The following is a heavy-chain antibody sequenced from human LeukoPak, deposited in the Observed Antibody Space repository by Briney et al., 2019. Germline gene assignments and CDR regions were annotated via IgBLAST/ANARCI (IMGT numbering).Heavy chain of an antibody. Sequence: GGSLRLSCGVSGFTFSDYWMSWVRQAPGKGLEWIADITISGHTKNYADSVKGRFTISRDNARTSLYLQMNSLRVEDTGVYYCARGDPHADLWGQGTLVTVSS. J-gene: IGHJ5*02. CDR3: ARGDPHADL. CDR1: GFTFSDYW. CDR2: ITISGHTK. V-gene: IGHV3-11*04.